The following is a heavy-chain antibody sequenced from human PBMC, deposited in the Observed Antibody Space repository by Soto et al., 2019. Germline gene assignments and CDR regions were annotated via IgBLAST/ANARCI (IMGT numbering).Heavy chain of an antibody. CDR3: ARGSSGTYPSFDI. V-gene: IGHV5-51*01. J-gene: IGHJ3*02. CDR2: IYPGDSDT. D-gene: IGHD1-26*01. Sequence: ESLKISCKGSGYSFTSYWIVLARQMSGRGLEWMGIIYPGDSDTRYSPSFQGQVTISADKSISTAYLQWSSLKASDTAMYYCARGSSGTYPSFDIWGQGTLVTVSS. CDR1: GYSFTSYW.